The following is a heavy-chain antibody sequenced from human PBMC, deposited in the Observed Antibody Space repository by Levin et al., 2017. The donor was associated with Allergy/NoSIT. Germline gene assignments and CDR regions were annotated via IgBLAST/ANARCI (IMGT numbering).Heavy chain of an antibody. V-gene: IGHV3-15*01. D-gene: IGHD1-1*01. CDR2: IKSKSDGGTI. J-gene: IGHJ4*02. CDR3: ATIQL. Sequence: GESLKISCAASGFAFSNAWMSWVRQASGKGLEFVARIKSKSDGGTIHYAAPVKGRFTISRDDSKNMVYLHMNSLKTEDTAVYYCATIQLWGQGTLVTVSS. CDR1: GFAFSNAW.